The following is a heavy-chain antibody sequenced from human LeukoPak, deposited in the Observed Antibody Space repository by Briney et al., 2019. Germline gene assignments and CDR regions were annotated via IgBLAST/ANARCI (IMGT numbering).Heavy chain of an antibody. V-gene: IGHV3-49*04. Sequence: PGGSLRLSCTASGFTFGDYAMSWVRQAPGKGLEWVGFIRSKAYGGTTEYAASVKGRFTISRDDSKSIAYLQMNSLKTEDTAVYYCTRDVDTAMVPGLESGWFDPWGQGTLVTVSS. CDR1: GFTFGDYA. J-gene: IGHJ5*02. D-gene: IGHD5-18*01. CDR3: TRDVDTAMVPGLESGWFDP. CDR2: IRSKAYGGTT.